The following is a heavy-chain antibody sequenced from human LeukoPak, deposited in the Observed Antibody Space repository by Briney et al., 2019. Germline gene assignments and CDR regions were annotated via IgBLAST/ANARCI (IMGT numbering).Heavy chain of an antibody. D-gene: IGHD6-13*01. CDR1: GYTFTGYY. J-gene: IGHJ4*02. CDR3: ARETGSRHSSYFDY. Sequence: ASVKVSCKASGYTFTGYYMHWVRQAPGQRLEWIGWINPNSGGTNYAQKFQGRVTMNRETSISTAYMERSRLRSDDTAVYYCARETGSRHSSYFDYWGQGTLVTVSS. V-gene: IGHV1-2*02. CDR2: INPNSGGT.